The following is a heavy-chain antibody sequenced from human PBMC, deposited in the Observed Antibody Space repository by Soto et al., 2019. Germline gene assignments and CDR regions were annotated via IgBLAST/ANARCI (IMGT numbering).Heavy chain of an antibody. CDR2: ISAYNGNT. CDR3: ARDESDWLVKWDYYGMGV. J-gene: IGHJ6*02. CDR1: GYTFTSYG. V-gene: IGHV1-18*01. Sequence: ASEKVSCKASGYTFTSYGISWVRQAPGQGLEWMGWISAYNGNTNYAQKPQGRVTMTTDTSTSTAYMELGSLRADDTAVYYCARDESDWLVKWDYYGMGVWGQGTTVTVSS. D-gene: IGHD6-19*01.